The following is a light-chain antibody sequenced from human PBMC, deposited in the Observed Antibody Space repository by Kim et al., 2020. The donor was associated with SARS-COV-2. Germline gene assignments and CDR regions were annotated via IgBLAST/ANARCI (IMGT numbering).Light chain of an antibody. J-gene: IGKJ1*01. CDR3: QQHNSDPWT. V-gene: IGKV1-5*03. CDR2: KAS. CDR1: QSISSW. Sequence: DIQMTQSPSTLSASVGDRVTITCRASQSISSWLAWYQQKPGKAPKLLIYKASSLESGVPSRFSGSGSGTEFTLTISSLQSDDFATYFCQQHNSDPWTFGQGTKVDIK.